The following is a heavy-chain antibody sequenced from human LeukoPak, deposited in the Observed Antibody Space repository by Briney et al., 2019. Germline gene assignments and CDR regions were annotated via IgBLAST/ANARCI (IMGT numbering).Heavy chain of an antibody. J-gene: IGHJ5*02. CDR1: GYTFTSYY. CDR3: ARDGSSSGWFDP. CDR2: INASGGST. Sequence: ASVKVSCKASGYTFTSYYIHWVRQAPRQGLEWMGIINASGGSTIYAQKFQGRVTMTRDMSTSTVYMELSSLRSEDTAVYHCARDGSSSGWFDPWGQGTLVTVSS. D-gene: IGHD6-6*01. V-gene: IGHV1-46*01.